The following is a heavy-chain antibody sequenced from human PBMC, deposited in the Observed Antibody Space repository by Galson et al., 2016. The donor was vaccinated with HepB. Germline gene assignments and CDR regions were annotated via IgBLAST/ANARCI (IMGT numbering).Heavy chain of an antibody. CDR2: INWNGGTT. V-gene: IGHV3-20*04. CDR1: GFTFSIYG. Sequence: SLRLSCAASGFTFSIYGMSWVRQAPGKGLEWVAGINWNGGTTAHIDSVKGRFTISRDNAKNSLYLQMNSLRAEDTALYYCARDDLGNGWDVWGQGTTVTVSS. J-gene: IGHJ6*02. D-gene: IGHD1-26*01. CDR3: ARDDLGNGWDV.